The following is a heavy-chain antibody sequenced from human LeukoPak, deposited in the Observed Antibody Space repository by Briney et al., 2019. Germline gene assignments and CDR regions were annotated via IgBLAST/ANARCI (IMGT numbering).Heavy chain of an antibody. Sequence: GGSLRLSCAASGFTFSHYWMHWVRQAPGEGLVWVSRINPDGSYTTYADSVKGRFTISRDNGKSTLDLQMNSLRAEDTAVYYCTTDMTGPQDSWGQGTLVTVSS. CDR2: INPDGSYT. D-gene: IGHD3-9*01. V-gene: IGHV3-74*01. CDR3: TTDMTGPQDS. J-gene: IGHJ5*01. CDR1: GFTFSHYW.